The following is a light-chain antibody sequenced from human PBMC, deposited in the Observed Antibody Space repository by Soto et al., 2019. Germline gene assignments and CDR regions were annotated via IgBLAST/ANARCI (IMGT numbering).Light chain of an antibody. Sequence: DIQMTQSPSTLSASVGDRVTITCRASQSISSWLAWYQQNPGKAPKLLIYDASSLESGVPSRFSGSGSDTEFTLTINNLQPDDFATYHCQQYNRYSLTFGGGTKVEIK. J-gene: IGKJ4*01. CDR1: QSISSW. V-gene: IGKV1-5*01. CDR2: DAS. CDR3: QQYNRYSLT.